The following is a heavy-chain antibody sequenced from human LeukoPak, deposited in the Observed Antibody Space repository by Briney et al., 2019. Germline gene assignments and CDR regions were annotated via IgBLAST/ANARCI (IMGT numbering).Heavy chain of an antibody. CDR1: GGSISSSSYY. CDR3: ARDLPYPMDAFDI. J-gene: IGHJ3*02. Sequence: SETLSLTCTVSGGSISSSSYYWGWIRQPPGKGLEWIGSIYYSGSTYYNPSLKSRVTISVDTSKNQFSLKLSSVTAADTAVYYCARDLPYPMDAFDIWGQGTMVTVSS. V-gene: IGHV4-39*02. CDR2: IYYSGST.